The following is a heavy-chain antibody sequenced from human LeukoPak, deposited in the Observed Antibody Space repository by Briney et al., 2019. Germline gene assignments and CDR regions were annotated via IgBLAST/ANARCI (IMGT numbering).Heavy chain of an antibody. J-gene: IGHJ6*04. CDR2: ISHSGST. CDR3: ARRYCSGGSCYMRGCYGMDV. Sequence: PSETLSLTCAVSNGSFSAYYWSWIRQSPGKGLQWIGEISHSGSTNYNPSLKLRVSISLDTSKNQFSLRLSSVSAADTAVYFCARRYCSGGSCYMRGCYGMDVWATGTTVIVSS. V-gene: IGHV4-34*01. CDR1: NGSFSAYY. D-gene: IGHD2-15*01.